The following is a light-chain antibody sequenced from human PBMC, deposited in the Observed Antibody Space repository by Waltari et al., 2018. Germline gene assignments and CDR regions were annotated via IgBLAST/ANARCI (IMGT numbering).Light chain of an antibody. Sequence: DIQMTQSPSSLSASVGDSVTITCRATDNINNYLNWYQQKEGKAPKLLISGASTMQSEVPSSVSGSGSGTHFTLTISGLKPEDFATYFCQQSYSTWYTFGPGTRLDIK. J-gene: IGKJ2*01. CDR2: GAS. CDR3: QQSYSTWYT. V-gene: IGKV1-39*01. CDR1: DNINNY.